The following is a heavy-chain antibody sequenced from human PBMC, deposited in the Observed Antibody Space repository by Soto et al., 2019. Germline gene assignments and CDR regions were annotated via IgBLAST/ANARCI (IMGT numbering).Heavy chain of an antibody. CDR2: VSSGSITI. D-gene: IGHD2-15*01. V-gene: IGHV3-48*01. CDR3: ARHEYSFDY. Sequence: GGSLRLSCAASGFTFITYSMNWVRQAPGKGLEWVSYVSSGSITIYYADSVKGRFTISRDNAKNSLYLQMNTLRTEDTAVYYCARHEYSFDYWGQGTLVTVSS. J-gene: IGHJ4*02. CDR1: GFTFITYS.